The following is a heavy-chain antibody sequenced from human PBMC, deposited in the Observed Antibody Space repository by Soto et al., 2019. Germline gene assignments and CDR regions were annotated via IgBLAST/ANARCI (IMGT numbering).Heavy chain of an antibody. Sequence: SETLSLTCTVSGGSISSDYWSWIRQPPGKGLEWIGYIYYSGSTNYNPSLKSRVTISVDTSKNQFSLKLSSVTAADTAVYFCARARIQRRSYYYYGMDVWGQGTTVTVSS. J-gene: IGHJ6*02. CDR2: IYYSGST. D-gene: IGHD5-18*01. CDR1: GGSISSDY. V-gene: IGHV4-59*01. CDR3: ARARIQRRSYYYYGMDV.